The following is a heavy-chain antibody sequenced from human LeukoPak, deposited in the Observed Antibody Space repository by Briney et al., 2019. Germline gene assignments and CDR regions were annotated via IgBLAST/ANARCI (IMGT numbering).Heavy chain of an antibody. CDR1: GVTLSSNY. J-gene: IGHJ4*02. CDR3: ASSLYTSTWYDY. D-gene: IGHD6-13*01. CDR2: MYSDGNT. V-gene: IGHV3-53*01. Sequence: GGSLRLSCAASGVTLSSNYMSWVRQAPGKGLEWVSVMYSDGNTYYSDSVKGRFTISRNNSKNTLYLQMNRLRVEDTAVYYCASSLYTSTWYDYWGQGTLVTVSS.